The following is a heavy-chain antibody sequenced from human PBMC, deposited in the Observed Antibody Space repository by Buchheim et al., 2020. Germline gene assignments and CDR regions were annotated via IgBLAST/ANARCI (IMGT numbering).Heavy chain of an antibody. CDR3: ARGPVEWLFHPNYWFDP. CDR2: IYYSGST. D-gene: IGHD3-3*01. Sequence: QVQLQESGPGLVKPSETLSLTCTVSGGPISSYYWSWIRQPPGKGLEWIGYIYYSGSTNYNPSLKSRVTISVDTSKNQFSLKLSSVTAADTAVYYCARGPVEWLFHPNYWFDPWGQGTL. J-gene: IGHJ5*02. CDR1: GGPISSYY. V-gene: IGHV4-59*01.